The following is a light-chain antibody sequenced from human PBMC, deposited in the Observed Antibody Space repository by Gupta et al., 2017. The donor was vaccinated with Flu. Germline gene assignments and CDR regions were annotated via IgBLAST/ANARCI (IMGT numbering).Light chain of an antibody. CDR1: ESLPHRKGHNL. V-gene: IGKV2-28*01. J-gene: IGKJ2*01. Sequence: EIVLVQSPVSLPVTPGESASMSCRSSESLPHRKGHNLLDWYVHKPGHPPKLLFYLASNRAPGVAARFSARGSGRLFTLKISRVEPEDVGVYFCLETLERPGACGRGTRLE. CDR2: LAS. CDR3: LETLERPGA.